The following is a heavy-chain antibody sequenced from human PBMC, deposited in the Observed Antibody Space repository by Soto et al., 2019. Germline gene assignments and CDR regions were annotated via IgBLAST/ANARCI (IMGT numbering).Heavy chain of an antibody. Sequence: QVQLVQSGAEVKKPGPSVKVSCKAPGGTFSSYAISWVRQAPGQGLEWMGGIIPIFGTANYAQKFQGRVTITADESTSTGYMELSSLRSEDTAAYYYARSQGGSSSLDIYYYYYYGMDVWGQGTTVTVSS. V-gene: IGHV1-69*01. CDR2: IIPIFGTA. J-gene: IGHJ6*02. CDR3: ARSQGGSSSLDIYYYYYYGMDV. CDR1: GGTFSSYA. D-gene: IGHD2-15*01.